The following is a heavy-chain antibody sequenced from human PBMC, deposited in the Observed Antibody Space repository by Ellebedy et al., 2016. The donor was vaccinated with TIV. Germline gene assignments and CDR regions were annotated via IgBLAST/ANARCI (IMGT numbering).Heavy chain of an antibody. CDR3: ARVRDIVVVVAAADAFDI. D-gene: IGHD2-15*01. V-gene: IGHV1-2*02. CDR1: GYTFTGYY. J-gene: IGHJ3*02. Sequence: ALVKVSCXASGYTFTGYYMHWVRQAPGQGLEWMGWINPNSGGTNYAQKFQGRVTMTRDTSISTAYMELSRLRSDDTAVYYCARVRDIVVVVAAADAFDIWGQGTMVTVSS. CDR2: INPNSGGT.